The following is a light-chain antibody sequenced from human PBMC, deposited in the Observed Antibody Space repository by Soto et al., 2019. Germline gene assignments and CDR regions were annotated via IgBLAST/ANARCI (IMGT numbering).Light chain of an antibody. CDR2: AAS. CDR3: LKYGSSPGST. CDR1: QTVDSNF. V-gene: IGKV3-20*01. Sequence: DIVLTQSPGTLSLSPGERATLSCRASQTVDSNFFAWYQQKPGQAPRLLIYAASTRATGIPDRFSGRGSVTDFTLTIRRLYPEDFAVYYCLKYGSSPGSTFGPETKVEI. J-gene: IGKJ1*01.